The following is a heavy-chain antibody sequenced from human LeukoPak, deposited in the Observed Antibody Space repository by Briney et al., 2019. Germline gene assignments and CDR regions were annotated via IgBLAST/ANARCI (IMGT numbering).Heavy chain of an antibody. J-gene: IGHJ6*03. V-gene: IGHV3-66*01. CDR1: GFTVSSNY. CDR2: IYSGGST. CDR3: ARADCSGGSCYWNYYYYMDV. Sequence: GGSLRLSCAASGFTVSSNYMSWVRQAPGKGLEWVSVIYSGGSTYYADSVKGRFTISRDNSKNTLYLQMNSLRAEDTAVYYCARADCSGGSCYWNYYYYMDVWGKGTTVTVSS. D-gene: IGHD2-15*01.